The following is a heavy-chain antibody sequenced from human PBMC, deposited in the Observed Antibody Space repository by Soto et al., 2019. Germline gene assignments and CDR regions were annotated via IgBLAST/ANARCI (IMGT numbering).Heavy chain of an antibody. Sequence: SETLSLSCTVSGGSISRSTYYWGWIRQPPGKGLEWIGSIYNSGSTHYNPSLKSRVTISVDTSKNQFSLKLRSVTAADTAVYYCASMGYHYGSGRDPHDYWGQGTLVTVSA. J-gene: IGHJ4*02. CDR3: ASMGYHYGSGRDPHDY. D-gene: IGHD3-10*01. V-gene: IGHV4-39*01. CDR2: IYNSGST. CDR1: GGSISRSTYY.